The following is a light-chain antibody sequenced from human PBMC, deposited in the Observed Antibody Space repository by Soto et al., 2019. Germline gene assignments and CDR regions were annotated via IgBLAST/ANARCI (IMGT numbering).Light chain of an antibody. J-gene: IGKJ1*01. V-gene: IGKV1-12*01. Sequence: DTQVTLAPSAVSAPAGDRVTLTCRASQDFSHYLAWYQQKPGKAPKLLIYDASSLQSGVPSRFSGSGSGTDFTLTISSLQPEDFATFYCQQAYTFPRKFGQGTKVDIK. CDR2: DAS. CDR1: QDFSHY. CDR3: QQAYTFPRK.